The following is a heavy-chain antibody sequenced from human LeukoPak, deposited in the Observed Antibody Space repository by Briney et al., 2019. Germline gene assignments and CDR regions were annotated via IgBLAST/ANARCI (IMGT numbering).Heavy chain of an antibody. CDR2: ISRSGTII. CDR1: GFTFSTYG. V-gene: IGHV3-48*04. CDR3: ARERDDYYFDY. D-gene: IGHD3-3*01. Sequence: PGGSLRLSCAASGFTFSTYGMHWVRQAPGKGLEWVSYISRSGTIISYADSVKGRFTISRDNAKNSLYLQMNSLRAEDTAVYYCARERDDYYFDYWGQGTLVTVSS. J-gene: IGHJ4*02.